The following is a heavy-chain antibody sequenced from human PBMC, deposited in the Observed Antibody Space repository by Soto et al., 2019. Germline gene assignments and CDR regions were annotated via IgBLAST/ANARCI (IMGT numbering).Heavy chain of an antibody. V-gene: IGHV3-23*01. J-gene: IGHJ4*02. CDR2: ISGGGSGA. Sequence: EVQLLESGGGLVQPGGALRLSCTASGFTFSDHAMTWVRQAPGKGLEWLSGISGGGSGAYYADSVKSWFTVSRANSNNTLFLQMDSLRVEDTAVYYCAIDLWWYTHWGQGTLVTVSS. CDR1: GFTFSDHA. CDR3: AIDLWWYTH. D-gene: IGHD2-15*01.